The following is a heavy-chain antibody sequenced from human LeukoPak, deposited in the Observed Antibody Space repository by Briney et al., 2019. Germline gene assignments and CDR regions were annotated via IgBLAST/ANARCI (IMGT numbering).Heavy chain of an antibody. Sequence: SQTLSLTCTVSGGSISSGSYYWSWVRQPAGKGLEWIGRISSSGSTNYNPSLKSRVTISVDTSKNQFSLKLSSVTAADTAVYFCARGPYSYDSSGAFDIWGQGTMVTVSS. J-gene: IGHJ3*02. CDR3: ARGPYSYDSSGAFDI. D-gene: IGHD3-22*01. CDR1: GGSISSGSYY. V-gene: IGHV4-61*02. CDR2: ISSSGST.